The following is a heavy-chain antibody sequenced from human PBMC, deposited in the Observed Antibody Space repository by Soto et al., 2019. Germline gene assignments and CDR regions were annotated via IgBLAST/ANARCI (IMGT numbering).Heavy chain of an antibody. CDR1: GFSFSSYW. Sequence: GGSLRLSCAASGFSFSSYWMHWVRQAPGKGLVWVSRINNDGSDTNYADSVRGRFTVSRDNARNTLYLQMTSLRAEDTSVYYCVRGPLDIDIKPAAMVNWGQGSLVTVSS. V-gene: IGHV3-74*01. CDR2: INNDGSDT. D-gene: IGHD2-2*03. J-gene: IGHJ4*02. CDR3: VRGPLDIDIKPAAMVN.